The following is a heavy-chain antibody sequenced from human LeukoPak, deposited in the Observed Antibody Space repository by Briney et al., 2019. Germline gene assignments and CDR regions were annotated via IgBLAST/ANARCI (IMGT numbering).Heavy chain of an antibody. D-gene: IGHD3-3*01. J-gene: IGHJ3*02. CDR2: INHSGST. CDR3: ARDIHSTIFGVVKVPDAFDI. Sequence: SETLSLTCAVYGGSFSGYYWSWIRQPPGKGLEWIGEINHSGSTNYNPSLKSRVTISVDTSKNQFSLKLSSVTAADTAVYYCARDIHSTIFGVVKVPDAFDIWGQGTMVTVSS. CDR1: GGSFSGYY. V-gene: IGHV4-34*01.